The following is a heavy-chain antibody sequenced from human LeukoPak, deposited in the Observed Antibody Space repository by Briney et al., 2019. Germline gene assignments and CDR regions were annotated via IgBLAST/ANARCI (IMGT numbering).Heavy chain of an antibody. D-gene: IGHD4-11*01. Sequence: QPGGSLRLSCAASGFTFSSYGMHWVRQAPGKGLEWVAFIRYDGSNKYYADSVKGRFTISRDNSKNTLYLQMNSLRAEDTAVYYCAKVMTTVTTPYYYYYYYMDVSGKGTTVTVSS. CDR1: GFTFSSYG. V-gene: IGHV3-30*02. CDR3: AKVMTTVTTPYYYYYYYMDV. J-gene: IGHJ6*03. CDR2: IRYDGSNK.